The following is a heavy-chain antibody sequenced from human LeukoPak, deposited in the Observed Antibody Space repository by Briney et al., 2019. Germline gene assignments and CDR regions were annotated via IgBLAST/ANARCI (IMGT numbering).Heavy chain of an antibody. CDR1: GGSFSGYY. Sequence: PSETLSLTCAVYGGSFSGYYWSWIRLPPGKGLEWIGEINHSGSTNYNPSLKSRVTISVDTSKNQFSLKLSSVTAADTAVYYCARGRRYCSSTSCYTQKAYYFDYWGQGTLVTVSS. CDR2: INHSGST. D-gene: IGHD2-2*02. J-gene: IGHJ4*02. V-gene: IGHV4-34*01. CDR3: ARGRRYCSSTSCYTQKAYYFDY.